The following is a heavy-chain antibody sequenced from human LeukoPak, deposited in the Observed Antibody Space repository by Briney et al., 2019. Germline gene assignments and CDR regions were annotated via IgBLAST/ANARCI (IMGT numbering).Heavy chain of an antibody. CDR3: ARTSSGWAPPQPAWYFDL. J-gene: IGHJ2*01. CDR1: GFTFSTYS. CDR2: ISSSSSFM. Sequence: GGSLRLSCAASGFTFSTYSLNWVRQAPGKGLEWVSSISSSSSFMYYADSVKGRFTISRDNAKNSLYLQMNSLRAEDTAVYYCARTSSGWAPPQPAWYFDLWGRGTLVTVSS. D-gene: IGHD6-19*01. V-gene: IGHV3-21*01.